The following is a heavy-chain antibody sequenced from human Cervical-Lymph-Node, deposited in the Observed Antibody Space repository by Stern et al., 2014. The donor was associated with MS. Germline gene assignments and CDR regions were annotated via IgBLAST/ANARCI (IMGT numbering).Heavy chain of an antibody. D-gene: IGHD3-22*01. J-gene: IGHJ3*02. CDR1: GFTFSSSN. CDR2: IGSSSSYI. V-gene: IGHV3-21*01. Sequence: EVQLLESGGGLVKPGGSLRLSCTASGFTFSSSNMNWVRQAPGKGLEWVSSIGSSSSYIFYADSVKGRFTISRDNAKNSLYLQMNSLRAEETAVYYCARLRYYDTSLAFDIWGQGTMVTVSS. CDR3: ARLRYYDTSLAFDI.